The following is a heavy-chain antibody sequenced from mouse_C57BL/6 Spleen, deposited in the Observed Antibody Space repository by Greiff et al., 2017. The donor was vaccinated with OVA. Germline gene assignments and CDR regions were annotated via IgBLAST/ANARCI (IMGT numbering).Heavy chain of an antibody. J-gene: IGHJ1*03. Sequence: VQGVESGPGLVQPSQSLSITCTVSGFSLTSYGVHWVRQSPGKGLEWLGVIWSGGSTDYNAAFISRLSISKDNSKSQVFFKMNSLQADDTAIYYCARGDGNYGWYFDVWGTGTTVTVSS. D-gene: IGHD2-1*01. V-gene: IGHV2-2*01. CDR2: IWSGGST. CDR3: ARGDGNYGWYFDV. CDR1: GFSLTSYG.